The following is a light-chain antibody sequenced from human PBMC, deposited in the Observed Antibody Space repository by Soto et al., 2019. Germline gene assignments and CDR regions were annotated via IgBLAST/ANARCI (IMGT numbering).Light chain of an antibody. CDR2: GNS. Sequence: QSVLTQEASVSGTVRHKVMFSCIGGSNNVGSYAVGGCQEISHGAANTVIFGNSLPSGIPDRFSASKSGTTASLRISGLCPEDEPDYSCSTWDFSLSAPWVLGGGTKLTVL. J-gene: IGLJ3*02. CDR1: SNNVGSYA. CDR3: STWDFSLSAPWV. V-gene: IGLV1-47*03.